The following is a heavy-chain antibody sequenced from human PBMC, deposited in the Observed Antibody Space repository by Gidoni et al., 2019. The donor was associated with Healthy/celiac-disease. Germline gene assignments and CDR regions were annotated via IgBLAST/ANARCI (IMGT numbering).Heavy chain of an antibody. CDR1: GFTFSSDG. CDR3: AKMGDDSSGYSDAFDI. CDR2: ISYDGSNK. V-gene: IGHV3-30*18. D-gene: IGHD3-22*01. Sequence: QVQLVESGGGVVQPGRSLRLSCAASGFTFSSDGMHWVRQAPGKGLEWVAVISYDGSNKYYADSVKGRFTISRDNSKNTLYLQMNSLRAEDTAVYYCAKMGDDSSGYSDAFDIWGQGTMVTVSS. J-gene: IGHJ3*02.